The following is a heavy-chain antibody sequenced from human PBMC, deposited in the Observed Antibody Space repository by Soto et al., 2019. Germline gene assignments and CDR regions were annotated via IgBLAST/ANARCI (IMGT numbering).Heavy chain of an antibody. J-gene: IGHJ4*02. CDR2: ISHSGST. V-gene: IGHV4-4*02. D-gene: IGHD3-3*01. CDR3: ASLVGFWSDYQTGVDY. Sequence: QVQLQESGPGLVKPSGTLSLTCAVSGGSISSSNWWSWVRQPPGKGLEWIGEISHSGSTNYNPSLKGPVTISVDMSNNQFALKLSSVTAADTAVYYCASLVGFWSDYQTGVDYWGQGTLVTVSS. CDR1: GGSISSSNW.